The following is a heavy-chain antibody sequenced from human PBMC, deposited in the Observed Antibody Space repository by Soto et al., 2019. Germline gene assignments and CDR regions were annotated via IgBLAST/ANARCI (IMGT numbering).Heavy chain of an antibody. J-gene: IGHJ3*01. CDR3: AKDYHLWWIDS. V-gene: IGHV3-30*18. CDR1: GFTFSSYA. CDR2: ISDDGTNE. D-gene: IGHD3-16*01. Sequence: QVQLVESGGGVVQPGRSLRLSCAASGFTFSSYAMHWVRQAPGKGLEWVAMISDDGTNEYYGDSVKGRFTISRDTSKNTLFLQMNSLRPEDTAVYYCAKDYHLWWIDSWGQGTMVTVSS.